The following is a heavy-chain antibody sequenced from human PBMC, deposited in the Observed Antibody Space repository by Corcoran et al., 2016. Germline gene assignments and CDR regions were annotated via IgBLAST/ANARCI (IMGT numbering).Heavy chain of an antibody. J-gene: IGHJ6*02. CDR2: ITSSSSYI. Sequence: EVQLVESGGGLVKPEGSLRLSCAASGFTFSSYSMNWVRQAPGKGLEWVSSITSSSSYIYYADSLKGRFTISRDNAKNSLYLQMSSLRAEGAAKNDCAGRVFGGPFVDGRDVWGQGTMVTVSS. CDR3: AGRVFGGPFVDGRDV. V-gene: IGHV3-21*01. D-gene: IGHD3-3*01. CDR1: GFTFSSYS.